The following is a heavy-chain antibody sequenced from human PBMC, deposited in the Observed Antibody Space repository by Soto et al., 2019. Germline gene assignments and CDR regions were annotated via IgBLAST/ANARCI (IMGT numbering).Heavy chain of an antibody. CDR3: ARKEVLWDVSGLDY. CDR1: GYTFTSYA. J-gene: IGHJ4*02. CDR2: VNADNGKT. Sequence: QVQLVQSGAEEKKPGASVKVSCKASGYTFTSYAIHWVRQAPGQRLGWMGWVNADNGKTKYSQKLQGRVTITRDTSASTVYMELSSLRSEDTAVYFWARKEVLWDVSGLDYLGQGTMVTVSS. V-gene: IGHV1-3*05. D-gene: IGHD1-26*01.